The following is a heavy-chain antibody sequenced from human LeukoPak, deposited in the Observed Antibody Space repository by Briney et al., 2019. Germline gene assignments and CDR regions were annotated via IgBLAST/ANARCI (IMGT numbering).Heavy chain of an antibody. CDR2: INPNPSGGST. J-gene: IGHJ4*02. V-gene: IGHV1-46*01. Sequence: ASVKVSCKASGYTFTSYDINWVRQATGQGLEWVAIINPNPSGGSTSYAQKFQGRVTMTRDMSTSTVYMEVSSLRSEDTAVYYCARSPTGSGSYYGLDYWGQGTLVTVSS. D-gene: IGHD1-26*01. CDR3: ARSPTGSGSYYGLDY. CDR1: GYTFTSYD.